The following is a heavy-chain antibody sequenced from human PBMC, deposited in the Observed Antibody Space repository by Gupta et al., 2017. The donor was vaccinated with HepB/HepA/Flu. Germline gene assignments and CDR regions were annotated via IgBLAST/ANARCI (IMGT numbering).Heavy chain of an antibody. V-gene: IGHV3-23*01. CDR3: AKDKGIFPSAAELDY. Sequence: YGDSVKGRFTISRDNSKNTLYLQMNSLRAEDTAVYYCAKDKGIFPSAAELDYWGQGTLVTVSS. J-gene: IGHJ4*02. D-gene: IGHD3-3*01.